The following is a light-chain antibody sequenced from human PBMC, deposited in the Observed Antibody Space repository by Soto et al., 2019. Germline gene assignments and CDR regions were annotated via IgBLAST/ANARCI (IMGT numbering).Light chain of an antibody. CDR3: QQYDKWPYT. CDR2: GAF. V-gene: IGKV3-15*01. Sequence: EIVLTRSPATLSVSPGERATLSCRTSQSVGSNLAWYQQKPGQAPRLLIYGAFIRAPGFPVTFRGTVSGSEFTLTITSLQSEDGALYYCQQYDKWPYTFGQGTKVDIK. J-gene: IGKJ2*01. CDR1: QSVGSN.